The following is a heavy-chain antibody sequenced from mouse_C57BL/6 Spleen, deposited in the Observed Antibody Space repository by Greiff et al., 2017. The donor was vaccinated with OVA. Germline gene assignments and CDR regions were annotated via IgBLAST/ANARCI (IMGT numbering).Heavy chain of an antibody. J-gene: IGHJ4*01. V-gene: IGHV1-82*01. D-gene: IGHD1-1*01. CDR1: GYAFSSSW. CDR3: ARSWPSGYGSSYGAMDY. Sequence: QVQLQQSGPELVKPGASVKISCKASGYAFSSSWMNWVKQRPGKGLEWIGRIYPGDGDTNYNGKFKGKATLTADKSSSTAYMQLSSLTSEDSAVYFCARSWPSGYGSSYGAMDYWGQGTSVTVSS. CDR2: IYPGDGDT.